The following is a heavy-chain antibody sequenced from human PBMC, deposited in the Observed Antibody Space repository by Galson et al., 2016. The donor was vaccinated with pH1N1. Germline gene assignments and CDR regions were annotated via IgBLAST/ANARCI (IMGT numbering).Heavy chain of an antibody. J-gene: IGHJ4*02. CDR3: AREWGIGAAGPLDS. V-gene: IGHV3-69-1*01. CDR2: IGSSGNV. D-gene: IGHD6-13*01. CDR1: GFTLSDYY. Sequence: LRLSCAASGFTLSDYYMNWVRETPERGLEWLSSIGSSGNVAYADSVKGRFTITRDNAQNSLLLQMDSLRVDDTALYYCAREWGIGAAGPLDSWGQGALVIVSS.